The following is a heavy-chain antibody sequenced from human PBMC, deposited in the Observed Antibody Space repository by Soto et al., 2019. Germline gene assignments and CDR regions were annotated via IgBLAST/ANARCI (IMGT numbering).Heavy chain of an antibody. CDR3: TRGWFWGFVYYFDY. V-gene: IGHV1-18*01. J-gene: IGHJ4*02. CDR1: GYTFTTYG. CDR2: ISPYNGNS. D-gene: IGHD3-10*01. Sequence: QVQLVQSGAEVKKPGASVKVSCKTSGYTFTTYGISWVRQAPGQVLEWMGWISPYNGNSKYAQKLQVRVTMTADTSTSTADMDLRGVTSDDTAVYYCTRGWFWGFVYYFDYWGQGTLVAVSS.